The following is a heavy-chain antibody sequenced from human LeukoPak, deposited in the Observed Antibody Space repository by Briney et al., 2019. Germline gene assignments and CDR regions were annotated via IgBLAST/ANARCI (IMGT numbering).Heavy chain of an antibody. J-gene: IGHJ4*02. V-gene: IGHV1-8*03. Sequence: ASVKVSCKASGYTFTSYDINWVRQATGQGLEWMGWMNPNSGNTGYAQKFQGRVTITRNTSISTAYMELSGLRSEDTAVYYCARGVRTIFGVVIIYYFDYWGQGTLVTVSS. CDR1: GYTFTSYD. CDR2: MNPNSGNT. CDR3: ARGVRTIFGVVIIYYFDY. D-gene: IGHD3-3*01.